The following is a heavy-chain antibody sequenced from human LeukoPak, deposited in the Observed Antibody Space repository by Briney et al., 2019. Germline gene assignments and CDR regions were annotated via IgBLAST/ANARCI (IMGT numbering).Heavy chain of an antibody. CDR1: GGSISSYY. CDR3: ASGHYYGSGSYFGWFDP. D-gene: IGHD3-10*01. CDR2: IYFSGST. Sequence: SETLSLTCTVSGGSISSYYWSWIRQPPGKGLEWIGYIYFSGSTNYNPSLKSRVAISVDTSKNQFSLKLSSVTAADTAVYYCASGHYYGSGSYFGWFDPWGQGTLVTVSS. J-gene: IGHJ5*02. V-gene: IGHV4-59*08.